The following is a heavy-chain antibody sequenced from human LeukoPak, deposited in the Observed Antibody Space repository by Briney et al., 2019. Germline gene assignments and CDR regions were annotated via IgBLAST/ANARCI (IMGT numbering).Heavy chain of an antibody. Sequence: PSETLSLTCTVSGGSISSYYRSWIRQPAGKGLEWIGRIYTNGSTNYNPSLKGRVTMSVDTSKNQFSLKLSSVTAADTAVYYCARSSASPLWFGELPSQGGFDPWGQGTLVTVSS. CDR2: IYTNGST. V-gene: IGHV4-4*07. CDR3: ARSSASPLWFGELPSQGGFDP. CDR1: GGSISSYY. J-gene: IGHJ5*02. D-gene: IGHD3-10*01.